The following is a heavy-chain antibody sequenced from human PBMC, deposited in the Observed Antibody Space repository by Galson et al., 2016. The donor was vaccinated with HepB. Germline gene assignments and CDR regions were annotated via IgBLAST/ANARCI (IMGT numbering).Heavy chain of an antibody. J-gene: IGHJ4*02. CDR3: ARVRIAVAENSYFFDS. D-gene: IGHD6-19*01. CDR2: IYHSGNT. Sequence: ETLSLTCTVSGGSIRGSIYYWGWIRQPPGKGLEWIGSIYHSGNTYYSPSLSPSLKSRVTISVDTLKNQFSLKLSSVTAADTAVYFCARVRIAVAENSYFFDSWGQGTLVTVSS. CDR1: GGSIRGSIYY. V-gene: IGHV4-39*07.